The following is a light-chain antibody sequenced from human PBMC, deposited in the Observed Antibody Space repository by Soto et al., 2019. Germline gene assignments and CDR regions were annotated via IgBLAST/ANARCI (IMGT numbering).Light chain of an antibody. V-gene: IGLV2-23*02. CDR2: EVN. Sequence: QSALTQPASVSGSPGQSITISCTGTSSDAGSYNLVSWYQQLPGKAPKVIICEVNKRPSGVSYRFSGSKSGNTASLTISGLQTEDEADYYCCSYAGTVAYVFGTGTKLTVL. J-gene: IGLJ1*01. CDR3: CSYAGTVAYV. CDR1: SSDAGSYNL.